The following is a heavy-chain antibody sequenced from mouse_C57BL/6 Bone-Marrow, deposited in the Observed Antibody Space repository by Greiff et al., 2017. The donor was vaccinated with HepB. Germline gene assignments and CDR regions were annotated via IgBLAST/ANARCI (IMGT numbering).Heavy chain of an antibody. D-gene: IGHD2-3*01. V-gene: IGHV7-3*01. CDR2: IRNKANGYTT. Sequence: EVMLVESGGGLVQPGGSLSLSCAASGFTFTDYYMSWVRQPPGKALEWLGFIRNKANGYTTEYSASVKGRFTISRDNSQSILYLQMNALRAEDSATYYCARYKVGYYPYYFDYWGQGTTLTVSS. CDR1: GFTFTDYY. J-gene: IGHJ2*01. CDR3: ARYKVGYYPYYFDY.